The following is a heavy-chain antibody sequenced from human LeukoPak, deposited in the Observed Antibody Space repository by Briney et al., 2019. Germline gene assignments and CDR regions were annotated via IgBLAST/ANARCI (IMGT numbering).Heavy chain of an antibody. Sequence: GKSLTLSCVVSGFNFDNFAMHWVRQPLGKGLEWVAFISHDGRTKYYADPMKGRITISRDNSKNTLFLQMNNLRSEDTAVYFCARPSPPGDGYNPPDHWGQGTLVTVSS. V-gene: IGHV3-30*04. CDR2: ISHDGRTK. CDR1: GFNFDNFA. D-gene: IGHD5-24*01. J-gene: IGHJ4*02. CDR3: ARPSPPGDGYNPPDH.